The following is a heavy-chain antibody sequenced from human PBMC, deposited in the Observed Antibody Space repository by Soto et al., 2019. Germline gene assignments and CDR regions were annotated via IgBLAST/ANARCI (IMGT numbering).Heavy chain of an antibody. CDR2: ISYDGSNK. CDR3: AKGCSGGSCYSDS. D-gene: IGHD2-15*01. Sequence: QVQLVESGGGVVQPGRSLRLSCAASGFTFSRYGMHWVRQAPGKGLEWVAVISYDGSNKYYGDSVKGRFTVSRDNSKNTLYLQMNSLRAGDTAVYYCAKGCSGGSCYSDSWGQGTLVTVSS. V-gene: IGHV3-30*18. J-gene: IGHJ4*02. CDR1: GFTFSRYG.